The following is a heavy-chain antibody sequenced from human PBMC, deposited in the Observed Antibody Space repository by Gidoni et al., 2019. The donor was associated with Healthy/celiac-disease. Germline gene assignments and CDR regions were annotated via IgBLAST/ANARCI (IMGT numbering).Heavy chain of an antibody. CDR1: GGSFSGYS. D-gene: IGHD3-22*01. CDR3: ARGRRDMIVVVITTYYFDY. J-gene: IGHJ4*02. Sequence: QVQLQQWGAGLLKPSETLSLTCAVYGGSFSGYSWSWIRQPPGKGLEWIGEINHSGSTNYNPSLKSRVTISVDTSKNQFSLRLSSVTAADTAVYYCARGRRDMIVVVITTYYFDYWGQGTLVTVSS. V-gene: IGHV4-34*01. CDR2: INHSGST.